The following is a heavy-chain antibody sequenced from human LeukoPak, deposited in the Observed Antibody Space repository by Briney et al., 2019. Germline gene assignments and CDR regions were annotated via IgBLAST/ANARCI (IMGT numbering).Heavy chain of an antibody. J-gene: IGHJ3*02. V-gene: IGHV4-59*01. CDR2: IYYSGST. Sequence: PTETLSLTCTVSGGSISSYYWSWIRQPPGKGLAWIGYIYYSGSTNYNPSLKSRVTISVDTSKNQFSLKLSSVTAADTAVYYCARELEYSSSSRADAFDIWGQGTMVTVSS. CDR1: GGSISSYY. D-gene: IGHD6-6*01. CDR3: ARELEYSSSSRADAFDI.